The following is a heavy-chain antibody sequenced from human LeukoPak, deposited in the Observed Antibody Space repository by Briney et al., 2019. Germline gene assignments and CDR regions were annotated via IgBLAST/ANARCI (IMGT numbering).Heavy chain of an antibody. CDR2: IFPGDSDT. Sequence: GESLKIPCKGSGYSFTSYWIGWVRQMPGKGLEWLGIIFPGDSDTRYSPSFQGQVTISADKSISTAYLQWSSLKASDTAMYYCARLVERNTADAFDIWGQGTMVTVSS. D-gene: IGHD1-1*01. CDR3: ARLVERNTADAFDI. CDR1: GYSFTSYW. V-gene: IGHV5-51*01. J-gene: IGHJ3*02.